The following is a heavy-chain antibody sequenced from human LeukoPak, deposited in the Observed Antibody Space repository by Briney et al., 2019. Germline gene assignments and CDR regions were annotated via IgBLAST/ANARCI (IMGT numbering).Heavy chain of an antibody. CDR2: IIPIFGTA. J-gene: IGHJ4*02. D-gene: IGHD3-22*01. CDR3: AREDSSGYYPGY. V-gene: IGHV1-69*05. Sequence: SVKVSCKASGGTFSSYAISWVRQAPGQGLEWMGRIIPIFGTANYAQKFQGRVTITTDESTSTAYVELSSLRAEDTAVYYCAREDSSGYYPGYWGQGILVTVSS. CDR1: GGTFSSYA.